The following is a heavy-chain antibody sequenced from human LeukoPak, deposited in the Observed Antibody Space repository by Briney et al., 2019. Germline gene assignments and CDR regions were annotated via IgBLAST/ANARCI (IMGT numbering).Heavy chain of an antibody. Sequence: GGSLRLSRAASGSTFNTFNMNWVRQAPGKGLEWVSSITSGGDYIYYADSVKGRFTTSRDNAKNSLSLQLNSLRVEDTAVYYCARGHYDVLAASYKWTPDYWGQGTPVTVSS. D-gene: IGHD3-9*01. V-gene: IGHV3-21*01. CDR2: ITSGGDYI. CDR1: GSTFNTFN. J-gene: IGHJ4*02. CDR3: ARGHYDVLAASYKWTPDY.